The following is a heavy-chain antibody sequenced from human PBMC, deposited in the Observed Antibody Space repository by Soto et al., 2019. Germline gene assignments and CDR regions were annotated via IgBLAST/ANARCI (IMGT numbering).Heavy chain of an antibody. V-gene: IGHV4-59*01. CDR3: ARNRKKTAMVDGYYFDY. J-gene: IGHJ4*02. D-gene: IGHD5-18*01. CDR1: GGSISSYY. CDR2: IYYSGST. Sequence: QVQLQESGPGLVKPSETLSLTCTVSGGSISSYYWSWNRQPPGKGLEWIGYIYYSGSTNYNPSLKSRVTISVDTSKTQFSLKLSSVTAADTAVYYCARNRKKTAMVDGYYFDYWGQGTLVTVSS.